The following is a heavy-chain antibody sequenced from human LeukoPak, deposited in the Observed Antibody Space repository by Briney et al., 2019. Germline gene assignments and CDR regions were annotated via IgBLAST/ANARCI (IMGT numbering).Heavy chain of an antibody. CDR2: ISSSSSTI. V-gene: IGHV3-48*01. CDR3: AKDWAFKANPYYFDY. D-gene: IGHD3-3*02. CDR1: GFTFSSYS. J-gene: IGHJ4*02. Sequence: GGSLRLSCAASGFTFSSYSMNWVRQAPGKGLEWVSYISSSSSTIYYADSVKGRFTISRDNAKNSLYLQMNSLRAEDTAVYYCAKDWAFKANPYYFDYWGQGTLVTVSS.